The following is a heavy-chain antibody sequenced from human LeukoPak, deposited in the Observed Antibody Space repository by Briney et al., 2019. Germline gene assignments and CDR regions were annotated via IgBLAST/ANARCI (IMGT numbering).Heavy chain of an antibody. CDR2: ISWNSGSI. Sequence: PGRSLRLSCAASGFTFDDYAMHWVRQAPGKGLEWVSGISWNSGSIGYADSVKGRFTISRDNAKNSLYPQMNSLRAEDTALYYCAKDIYYDSSGYGAFDIWGQGTMVTVSS. J-gene: IGHJ3*02. CDR1: GFTFDDYA. CDR3: AKDIYYDSSGYGAFDI. V-gene: IGHV3-9*01. D-gene: IGHD3-22*01.